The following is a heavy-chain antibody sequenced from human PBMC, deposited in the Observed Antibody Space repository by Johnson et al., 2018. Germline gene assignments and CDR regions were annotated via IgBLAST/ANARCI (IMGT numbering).Heavy chain of an antibody. CDR3: ARVSSGSYSSADY. Sequence: VQLVESGGGVVQPGRSLRLSCAASGFNFSNYGMHWVRQAPGKGLELVAVIWYDGSQKYYTDSVMGRFTISKDNSKSTLYLQMNSVRAEDTAVYYCARVSSGSYSSADYWGQGTLVTVSS. V-gene: IGHV3-33*01. CDR2: IWYDGSQK. CDR1: GFNFSNYG. J-gene: IGHJ4*02. D-gene: IGHD1-26*01.